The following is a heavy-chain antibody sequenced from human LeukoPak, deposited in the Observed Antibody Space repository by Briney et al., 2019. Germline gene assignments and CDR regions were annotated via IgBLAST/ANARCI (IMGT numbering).Heavy chain of an antibody. CDR2: INHSGST. CDR1: GGSISSYY. CDR3: ARGPEHRFDY. V-gene: IGHV4-34*01. Sequence: PSETLSLTCTVSGGSISSYYWSWIRQPPGKGLEWIGEINHSGSTNYNPSLKSRVTISVDTSKNQFSLKLSSVAAADTAVYYCARGPEHRFDYWGQGTLVTVSS. J-gene: IGHJ4*02.